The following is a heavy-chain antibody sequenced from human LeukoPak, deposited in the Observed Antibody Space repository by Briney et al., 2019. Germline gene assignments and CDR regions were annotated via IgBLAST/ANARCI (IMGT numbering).Heavy chain of an antibody. CDR1: GYSFTSYW. D-gene: IGHD2-15*01. Sequence: GESLKISCMGSGYSFTSYWIGWVRQMPGKGLEWMGLIYPGDSDTRYSPSFQGQVTISADKSISTAYLQWSSLKASDTAMYYCARAPANCSGGSCYWSGDAFDIWGQGTMVTVSS. J-gene: IGHJ3*02. CDR2: IYPGDSDT. CDR3: ARAPANCSGGSCYWSGDAFDI. V-gene: IGHV5-51*01.